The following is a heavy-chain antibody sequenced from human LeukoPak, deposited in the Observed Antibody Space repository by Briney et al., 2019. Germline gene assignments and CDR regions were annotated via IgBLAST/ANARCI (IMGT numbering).Heavy chain of an antibody. CDR2: ISSSGSSI. CDR1: GFTFSDYY. Sequence: TAGGSLRLSCAASGFTFSDYYMSWIRQAPGKGLEWVSYISSSGSSIYYVDSVKGRFTISRDNAKNSLYLQMNSLRAEDTAVYYCARAYSSGLYYFDYWGQGTLVTVSS. V-gene: IGHV3-11*01. J-gene: IGHJ4*02. D-gene: IGHD6-19*01. CDR3: ARAYSSGLYYFDY.